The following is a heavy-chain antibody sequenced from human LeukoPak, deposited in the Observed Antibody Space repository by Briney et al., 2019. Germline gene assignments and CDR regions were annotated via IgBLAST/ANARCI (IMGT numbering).Heavy chain of an antibody. CDR1: GYTFTSYG. V-gene: IGHV1-18*01. D-gene: IGHD3-3*01. CDR2: ISAYNGNT. Sequence: ASVKVSCKASGYTFTSYGISWVRQAPGQGLEWMGWISAYNGNTNYAQKLQGRVTMTTDTSTSTAYMELRSLRSDDTAVYYCARERSRGWSGYSYYYYYYMDVWGKGTTVTVSS. CDR3: ARERSRGWSGYSYYYYYYMDV. J-gene: IGHJ6*03.